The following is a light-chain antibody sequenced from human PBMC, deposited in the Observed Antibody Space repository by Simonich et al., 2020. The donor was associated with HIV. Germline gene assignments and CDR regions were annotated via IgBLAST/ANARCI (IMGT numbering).Light chain of an antibody. CDR1: QGISRY. CDR2: SAS. Sequence: DIQMTQSPSAMSASVRDRVTITCRAGQGISRYVAWLQQRPGKVAKRLIFSASNLQSGVPSTFSGSGSGTDFTLTISSLQPEDLPSYFCLHHNSCLSFGGGTKVEIK. CDR3: LHHNSCLS. V-gene: IGKV1-17*03. J-gene: IGKJ4*01.